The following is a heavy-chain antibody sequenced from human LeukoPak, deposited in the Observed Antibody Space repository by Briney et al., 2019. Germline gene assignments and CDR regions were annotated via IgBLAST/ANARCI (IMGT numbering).Heavy chain of an antibody. CDR1: GFTFSSYG. J-gene: IGHJ4*02. Sequence: GGSLRLSCAASGFTFSSYGMHWVRQAPGKGLEGVAVIWYDGSNKYYADSVKGRFAISRDNSKTTLYLQMNSLRAEDTAVYYCARDSEDVFDYWGQGTLVTVSS. V-gene: IGHV3-33*01. D-gene: IGHD3-10*01. CDR3: ARDSEDVFDY. CDR2: IWYDGSNK.